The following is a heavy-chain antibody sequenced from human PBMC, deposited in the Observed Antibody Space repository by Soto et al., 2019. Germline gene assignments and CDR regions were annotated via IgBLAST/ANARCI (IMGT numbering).Heavy chain of an antibody. J-gene: IGHJ4*02. V-gene: IGHV3-33*01. CDR2: IWYDGSNK. CDR1: GFTISSYG. CDR3: ARDGYCSGGSCYSVPVFDY. Sequence: QVQLVESGGGVVQPGRSLRLSCAASGFTISSYGMHWVRQAPGKGLEWVAVIWYDGSNKYYADSVKGRFTISRDNSKNTLYLQMTSLRAEDTAVYYCARDGYCSGGSCYSVPVFDYWGQGTLVTVSS. D-gene: IGHD2-15*01.